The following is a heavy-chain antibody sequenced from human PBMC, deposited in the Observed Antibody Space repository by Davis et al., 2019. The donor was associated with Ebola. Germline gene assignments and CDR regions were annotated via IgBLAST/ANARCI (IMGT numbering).Heavy chain of an antibody. V-gene: IGHV5-51*01. D-gene: IGHD2-15*01. CDR3: ARVRHCSGGSCYSGGEFDY. CDR2: IYPGDSDT. J-gene: IGHJ4*02. CDR1: GYSFTSYW. Sequence: GESLKISCKGSGYSFTSYWIGWVRQMPGKGLEWMGIIYPGDSDTRYSPSFQGQVTISADKSISTAYLQWSSLKASDTAMYYCARVRHCSGGSCYSGGEFDYWGQGTLVTVSS.